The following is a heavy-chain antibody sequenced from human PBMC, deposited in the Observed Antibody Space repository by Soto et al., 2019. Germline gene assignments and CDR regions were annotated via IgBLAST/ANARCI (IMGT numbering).Heavy chain of an antibody. CDR2: IIPIFGTA. Sequence: QVQLVQSGAEVKKPGSSVKVSCTASGGTFSSYAISWVRQAPGQGLEWMGGIIPIFGTANYAQKFQGRVTITADESTSTAYMELSSLRSEDTAVYYCARDRMDSSSFNSLYYYYGMDVWGQGTTVTVSS. J-gene: IGHJ6*02. CDR3: ARDRMDSSSFNSLYYYYGMDV. D-gene: IGHD6-13*01. CDR1: GGTFSSYA. V-gene: IGHV1-69*01.